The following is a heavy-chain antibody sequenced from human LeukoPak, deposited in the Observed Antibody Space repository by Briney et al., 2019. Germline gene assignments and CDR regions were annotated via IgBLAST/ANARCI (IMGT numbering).Heavy chain of an antibody. J-gene: IGHJ4*02. D-gene: IGHD6-6*01. CDR2: ISYDGSKN. CDR1: GFSFSSYG. CDR3: AKDRSIAANNFDY. Sequence: PGRSLRLSCAASGFSFSSYGMHWVRQAPGKGLEWLAIISYDGSKNSYADSVKGRFTISRANSKNTLSLQMNSLRTEDTALYYCAKDRSIAANNFDYWGQGTLVTVSS. V-gene: IGHV3-30*18.